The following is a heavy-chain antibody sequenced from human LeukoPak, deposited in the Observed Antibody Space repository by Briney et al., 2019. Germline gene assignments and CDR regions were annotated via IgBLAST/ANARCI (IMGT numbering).Heavy chain of an antibody. CDR3: ARVEIPGYSSGSFFGDYYYYYYMDV. Sequence: ASVKVSCKASGYTFTSYDINWVRQATGQGLEWMGWMNPNSGNTGYAQKFQGRVTMTRNTSISTAYMELSSLRSEDTAVYYCARVEIPGYSSGSFFGDYYYYYYMDVWGKGTTVTVSS. D-gene: IGHD6-19*01. V-gene: IGHV1-8*01. CDR1: GYTFTSYD. J-gene: IGHJ6*03. CDR2: MNPNSGNT.